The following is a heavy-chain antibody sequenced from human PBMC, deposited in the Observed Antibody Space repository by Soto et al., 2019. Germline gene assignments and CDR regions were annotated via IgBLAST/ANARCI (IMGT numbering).Heavy chain of an antibody. CDR2: IYYSGST. Sequence: QVQLQESGPGLVKPSETLSLPCTVPGGSISSYYWSWIRKPPGKGLEWIGYIYYSGSTNYNHSLKSRVTIPVDTSKNQSSLKLSAVTAADTAVYYCAGLGHVDPQYYFDYWGQGTLVTVSS. V-gene: IGHV4-59*08. D-gene: IGHD3-10*01. J-gene: IGHJ4*02. CDR1: GGSISSYY. CDR3: AGLGHVDPQYYFDY.